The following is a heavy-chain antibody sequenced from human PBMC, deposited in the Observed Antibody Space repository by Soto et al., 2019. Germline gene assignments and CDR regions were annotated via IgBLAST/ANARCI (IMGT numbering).Heavy chain of an antibody. CDR1: GFTFSSYG. CDR3: AREMEWLRRVGMDV. CDR2: IWYDGSNK. V-gene: IGHV3-33*01. D-gene: IGHD3-3*01. Sequence: QVQLVESGGGVVQPGRSLRLSCAASGFTFSSYGMHWVRQAPGKGLEWVAVIWYDGSNKYYADSVKGRFTISRDNPKNTLYLQMNSLRAEDTAVYYCAREMEWLRRVGMDVWGQGTTVTVSS. J-gene: IGHJ6*02.